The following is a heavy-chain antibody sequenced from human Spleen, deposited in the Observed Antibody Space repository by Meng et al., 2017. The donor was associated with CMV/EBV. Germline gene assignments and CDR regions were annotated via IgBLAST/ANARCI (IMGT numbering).Heavy chain of an antibody. V-gene: IGHV1-2*02. Sequence: ASVKVSCKASGYNFTTFGISWVRQAPGQGLEWMGWINPNSGGTNYAQKFQGRVTMTRDTSISTAYMELSRLRSDDTAVYYCARARSPYGMDVWGQGTTVTVSS. J-gene: IGHJ6*02. CDR2: INPNSGGT. CDR3: ARARSPYGMDV. CDR1: GYNFTTFG.